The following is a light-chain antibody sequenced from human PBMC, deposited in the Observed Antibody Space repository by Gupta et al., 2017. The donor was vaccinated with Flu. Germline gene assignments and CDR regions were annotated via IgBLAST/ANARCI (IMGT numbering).Light chain of an antibody. CDR1: SGSIASNY. J-gene: IGLJ3*02. V-gene: IGLV6-57*03. CDR3: QHTESSNLGV. Sequence: NFMLTQPHSVSESPGKTVTISCTRSSGSIASNYVQWYQQRPGSAPTTVIYEDNQRPSGVPDRFSGSIDSSSNSASLTTSGLKTEDEADYYCQHTESSNLGVCGGGTELT. CDR2: EDN.